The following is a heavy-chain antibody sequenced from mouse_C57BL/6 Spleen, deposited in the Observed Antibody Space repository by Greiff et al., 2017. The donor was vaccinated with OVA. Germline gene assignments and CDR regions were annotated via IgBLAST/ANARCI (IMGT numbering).Heavy chain of an antibody. CDR2: IDPSDSYT. J-gene: IGHJ4*01. D-gene: IGHD1-1*01. Sequence: VQLQQPGAELVKPGASVKLSCKASGYTFTSYWMQWVKQRPGQGLEWIGEIDPSDSYTNYNQKLKGKATLTVDTSSSTAYMQLSSLTSEDSAVYDCASRYYGSSDYAMDYWGQGTSVTVSA. CDR3: ASRYYGSSDYAMDY. CDR1: GYTFTSYW. V-gene: IGHV1-50*01.